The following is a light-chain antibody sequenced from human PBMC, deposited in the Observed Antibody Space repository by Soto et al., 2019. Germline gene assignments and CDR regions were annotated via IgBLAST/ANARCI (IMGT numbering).Light chain of an antibody. J-gene: IGKJ1*01. CDR3: QQSYSTPPT. V-gene: IGKV1-39*01. CDR1: QSISSY. CDR2: AAS. Sequence: DIQMTQSPSSLSASVGDRVTITCRASQSISSYLNWYQQKPGKAPELLISAASSLQSGVPSRFSCSGSGTDFTLTISSLQPEDFATYYCQQSYSTPPTFGQGTKVEIK.